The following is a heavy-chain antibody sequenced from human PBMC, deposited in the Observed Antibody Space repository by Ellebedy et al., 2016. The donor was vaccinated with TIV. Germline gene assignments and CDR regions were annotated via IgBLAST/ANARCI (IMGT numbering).Heavy chain of an antibody. V-gene: IGHV1-18*01. CDR3: ATGHYCSSTSCYALYGMDV. CDR2: ISAYNGNT. D-gene: IGHD2-2*01. J-gene: IGHJ6*02. Sequence: ASVKVSXXASGYTFTSYGISWVRQAPGQGLEWMGWISAYNGNTNYAQKLQGRVTMTTDTSTSTAYMELSSLRSEDTAVYYCATGHYCSSTSCYALYGMDVWGQGTTITVSS. CDR1: GYTFTSYG.